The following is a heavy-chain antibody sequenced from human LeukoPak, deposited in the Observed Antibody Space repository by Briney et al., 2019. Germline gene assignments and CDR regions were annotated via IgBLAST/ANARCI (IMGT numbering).Heavy chain of an antibody. V-gene: IGHV1-2*02. CDR2: INPNSGGT. CDR1: GYTFTGYY. D-gene: IGHD1-26*01. Sequence: GASVKVSCKASGYTFTGYYIHWVRQAPGQGLEWMGWINPNSGGTNYAQKFQDRVTMTRDTSISTAYMELSRLKSDDTAVYYCARCPPSGSYACVRWGQGTLVTASS. J-gene: IGHJ4*02. CDR3: ARCPPSGSYACVR.